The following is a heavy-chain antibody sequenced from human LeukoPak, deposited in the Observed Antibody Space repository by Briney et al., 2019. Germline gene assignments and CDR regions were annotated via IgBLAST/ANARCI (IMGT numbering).Heavy chain of an antibody. J-gene: IGHJ4*02. V-gene: IGHV3-23*01. CDR2: ISDSGGST. CDR3: AKGMFYYGSGSSDY. CDR1: GFTFSSYA. D-gene: IGHD3-10*01. Sequence: PGGSLRLSCAASGFTFSSYAMSWVRQAPGKGLEWVLSISDSGGSTHYADSVKGRFTISRDNSKNTLYLQMNSLRAEDTAPYYCAKGMFYYGSGSSDYWGQGTLVTVSS.